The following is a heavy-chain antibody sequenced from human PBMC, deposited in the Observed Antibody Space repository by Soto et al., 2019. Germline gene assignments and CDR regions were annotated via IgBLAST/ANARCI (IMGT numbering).Heavy chain of an antibody. Sequence: SETLSLTCAVSGDSISSSNWWTWVRQPPGKGLEWIGDIYHTGITNYNPSLKSRVTILVDKSKNQFSLKLTSVTAADTAVYYCGRYSASGLLYYFGMDVWGQGTTVTVSS. CDR1: GDSISSSNW. D-gene: IGHD6-13*01. V-gene: IGHV4-4*02. CDR2: IYHTGIT. J-gene: IGHJ6*02. CDR3: GRYSASGLLYYFGMDV.